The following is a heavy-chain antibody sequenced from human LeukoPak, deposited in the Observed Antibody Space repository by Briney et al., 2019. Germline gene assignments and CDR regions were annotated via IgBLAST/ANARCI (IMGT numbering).Heavy chain of an antibody. J-gene: IGHJ4*02. D-gene: IGHD3/OR15-3a*01. V-gene: IGHV3-23*01. CDR3: ARRTGSHSFDY. CDR1: GFTSSSYD. CDR2: VSGSGGRT. Sequence: GGSLTLSCAVSGFTSSSYDMSWVRQAPGKGLEWVAVVSGSGGRTYYADSVKGRFTISRDNSKNTLYLQMNSLRAEDTAVYYCARRTGSHSFDYWGQGTLVTVSS.